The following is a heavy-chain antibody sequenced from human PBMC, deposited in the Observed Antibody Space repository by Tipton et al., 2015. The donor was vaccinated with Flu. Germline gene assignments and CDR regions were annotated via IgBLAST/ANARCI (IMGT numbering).Heavy chain of an antibody. CDR3: ARAEIGDFDY. V-gene: IGHV4-39*02. CDR2: IYHNGDI. J-gene: IGHJ4*02. CDR1: GASITNRGFY. Sequence: TLSLTCAVSGASITNRGFYWTWIRQHPGKGLEWIGSIYHNGDIHFNPSLKSRVSISVDTSNNRFSLNLTSVTAADTAVYYCARAEIGDFDYWGQGTLVTVSS. D-gene: IGHD2/OR15-2a*01.